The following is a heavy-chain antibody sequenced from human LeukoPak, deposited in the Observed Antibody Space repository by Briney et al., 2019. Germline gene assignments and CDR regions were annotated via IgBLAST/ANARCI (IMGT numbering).Heavy chain of an antibody. CDR1: GGTFSSYA. Sequence: SVKVSCKASGGTFSSYAISWVRQAPGQGLEWMGGIIPIFGTANYAQKFQGRVTITRDTSASTAYMELSSLRSEDMAVYYCAREDQTLGWELSLDYWGQGTLVTVSS. CDR2: IIPIFGTA. V-gene: IGHV1-69*05. CDR3: AREDQTLGWELSLDY. D-gene: IGHD1-26*01. J-gene: IGHJ4*02.